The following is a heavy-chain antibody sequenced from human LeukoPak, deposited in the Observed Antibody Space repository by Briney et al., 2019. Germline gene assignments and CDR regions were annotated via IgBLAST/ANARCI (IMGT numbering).Heavy chain of an antibody. V-gene: IGHV5-51*01. CDR1: GCNFASYW. J-gene: IGHJ4*02. D-gene: IGHD5-18*01. CDR3: ARRGYSYGYDY. Sequence: GESLKISCEGSGCNFASYWIAWVRQMPGKGLEWMGIIYPSDSDTRYSPSFQGQVTISADKSISTAYLQWSSLKASDTAMYYCARRGYSYGYDYWGQGTLVTVSS. CDR2: IYPSDSDT.